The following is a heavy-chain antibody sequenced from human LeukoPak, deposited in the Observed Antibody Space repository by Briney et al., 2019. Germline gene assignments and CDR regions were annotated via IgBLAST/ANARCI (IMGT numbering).Heavy chain of an antibody. CDR1: GFTFSSYS. D-gene: IGHD3-22*01. CDR2: INSSSSYI. V-gene: IGHV3-21*01. CDR3: ARGGRNYYDSGYFDY. Sequence: GGSLRLSCAASGFTFSSYSMNWVRQAPGKGLEWVSSINSSSSYIYYADSVKGRFTISRDNAKNSLYLQMNSLRAEDTAVYYCARGGRNYYDSGYFDYWGQGTLVTVSS. J-gene: IGHJ4*02.